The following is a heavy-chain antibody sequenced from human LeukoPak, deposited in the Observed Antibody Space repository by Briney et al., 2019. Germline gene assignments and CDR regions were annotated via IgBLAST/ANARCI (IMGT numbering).Heavy chain of an antibody. CDR2: IYPSVST. D-gene: IGHD3-16*01. J-gene: IGHJ5*02. CDR1: GGSISGYY. CDR3: ARGDYYDGGGRNWFDP. V-gene: IGHV4-4*07. Sequence: PSETLSLTCTVSGGSISGYYWSWIRQPAGKRLEWLGRIYPSVSTNYNPSLKSRVTMSVDTSKNQFSLRLTSMTAADTAVYFCARGDYYDGGGRNWFDPWGQGTLVTVSS.